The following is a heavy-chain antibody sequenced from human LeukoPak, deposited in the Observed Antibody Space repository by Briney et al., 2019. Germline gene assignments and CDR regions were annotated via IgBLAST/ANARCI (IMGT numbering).Heavy chain of an antibody. J-gene: IGHJ4*02. V-gene: IGHV1-8*03. CDR1: GYTFTSYD. D-gene: IGHD6-19*01. Sequence: ASVKVSCKASGYTFTSYDINWVRQATGQGLEWMGWMNPNSGNTGYAQKFQGRVTITRNTSISTAYMELSSLRSEDTAVYYCARGLFSSGWYDFLGEMDYWGQGTLVTVSS. CDR3: ARGLFSSGWYDFLGEMDY. CDR2: MNPNSGNT.